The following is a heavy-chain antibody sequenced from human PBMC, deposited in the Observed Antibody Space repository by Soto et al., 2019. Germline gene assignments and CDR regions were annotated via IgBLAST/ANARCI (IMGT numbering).Heavy chain of an antibody. CDR3: ARMGDVPYYYYGMDV. CDR1: GYTFTTYG. CDR2: TNGYNGNA. D-gene: IGHD3-16*01. V-gene: IGHV1-18*01. J-gene: IGHJ6*02. Sequence: QVQLVQSGAEVKKPGASVTVSCKASGYTFTTYGVSWVRQAPGQGLEWLGWTNGYNGNAKYAENLQGRVTMTTDTSTSTAYMELRSLRSEDTAVYYCARMGDVPYYYYGMDVWGQGTTVTVSS.